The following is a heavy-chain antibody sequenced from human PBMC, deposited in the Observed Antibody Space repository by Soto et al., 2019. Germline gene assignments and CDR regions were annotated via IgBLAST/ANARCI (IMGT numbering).Heavy chain of an antibody. CDR3: ARGRGGYFDL. CDR1: GGSISSYY. J-gene: IGHJ2*01. CDR2: IYYSGST. Sequence: QVQLQESGPGLVKPSETLSLTCTVSGGSISSYYWSWIRQPPGKGLEWIGYIYYSGSTNSNPSLKSRVTISVDTSKNQFSLKLSSVTAADTAVYYCARGRGGYFDLWGRGTLVTVSS. D-gene: IGHD3-16*01. V-gene: IGHV4-59*08.